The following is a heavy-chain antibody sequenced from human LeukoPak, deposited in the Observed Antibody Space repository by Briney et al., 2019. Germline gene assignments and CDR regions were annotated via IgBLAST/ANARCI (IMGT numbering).Heavy chain of an antibody. CDR2: IYPGDSNT. D-gene: IGHD6-13*01. CDR1: GYSFANYW. J-gene: IGHJ3*02. CDR3: ARQRGSSWYAAFDI. Sequence: RESLKISCKGSGYSFANYWIAWVCQMPGKGLEWMGFIYPGDSNTRNSPSFQGLVTISADKSISTAYLQWSSLEASDTAMYYCARQRGSSWYAAFDIWGQGTMVTVSS. V-gene: IGHV5-51*01.